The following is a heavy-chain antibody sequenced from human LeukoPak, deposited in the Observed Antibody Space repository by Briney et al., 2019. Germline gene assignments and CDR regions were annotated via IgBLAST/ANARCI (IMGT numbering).Heavy chain of an antibody. CDR2: ISSSSSYI. CDR1: GFTFSSYS. CDR3: ARGDFRVEATNY. V-gene: IGHV3-21*01. Sequence: GGSLRLSCAASGFTFSSYSMNWVRQAPGKGLEWVSSISSSSSYIYYANSVEGRFTISRDNAKNSLYLQMNSLRAEGTAVYYCARGDFRVEATNYWGQGTLVTVSS. J-gene: IGHJ4*02. D-gene: IGHD1-26*01.